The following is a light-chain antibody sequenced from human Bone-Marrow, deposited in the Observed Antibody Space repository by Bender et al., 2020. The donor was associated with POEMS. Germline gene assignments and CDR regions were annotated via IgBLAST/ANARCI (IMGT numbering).Light chain of an antibody. V-gene: IGLV2-8*01. CDR1: SSDVGGYNY. J-gene: IGLJ1*01. CDR3: SSYTSRTTLV. CDR2: EVT. Sequence: QSALTQPPSASGSPGQSVTISCTGTSSDVGGYNYVSWYQHHPGKAPKLMIYEVTKRPSGVPDRFSGSKSANTASLTVSGLQAEDEADYFCSSYTSRTTLVFGTGTKVTVL.